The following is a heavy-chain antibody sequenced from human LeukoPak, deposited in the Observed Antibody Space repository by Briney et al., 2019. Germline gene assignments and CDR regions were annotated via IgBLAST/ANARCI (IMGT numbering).Heavy chain of an antibody. Sequence: GGSLRLSCAASGFTFSSYAMSWVRQAPGKGLEWVSAISGSGGSTYYADSVKGRFSISRDNAKNSLYLQMNSLRVEDTAVYYCALLAVASDFDYWGQGALVTVSS. CDR1: GFTFSSYA. CDR3: ALLAVASDFDY. D-gene: IGHD6-19*01. CDR2: ISGSGGST. J-gene: IGHJ4*02. V-gene: IGHV3-23*01.